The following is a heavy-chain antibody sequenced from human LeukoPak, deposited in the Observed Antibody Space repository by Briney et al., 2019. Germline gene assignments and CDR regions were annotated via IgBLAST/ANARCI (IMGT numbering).Heavy chain of an antibody. J-gene: IGHJ2*01. CDR1: GYTFTGYY. CDR3: ARDSPLFYDYVWGSYRYSDWYFDL. CDR2: INPNSGGT. D-gene: IGHD3-16*02. V-gene: IGHV1-2*02. Sequence: EASVKVSCKASGYTFTGYYMHWVRQAPGQGLEWMGWINPNSGGTNYAQKFQGRVTMTRDTSISTAYMELSRLRSDDTAVYYCARDSPLFYDYVWGSYRYSDWYFDLWGRGTLVTVSS.